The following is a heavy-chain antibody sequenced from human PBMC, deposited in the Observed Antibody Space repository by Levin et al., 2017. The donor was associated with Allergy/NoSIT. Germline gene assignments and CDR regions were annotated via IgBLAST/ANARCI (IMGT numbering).Heavy chain of an antibody. J-gene: IGHJ3*02. CDR3: ASGVYSYDLAFDI. CDR2: ISSSGSTI. Sequence: GGSLRLSCAASGFTFSSYEMNWVRQAPGKGLEWVSYISSSGSTIYYADSVKGRFTISRDNAKNSLYLQMNSLRAEDTAVYYCASGVYSYDLAFDIWGQGTMVTVSS. D-gene: IGHD5-18*01. CDR1: GFTFSSYE. V-gene: IGHV3-48*03.